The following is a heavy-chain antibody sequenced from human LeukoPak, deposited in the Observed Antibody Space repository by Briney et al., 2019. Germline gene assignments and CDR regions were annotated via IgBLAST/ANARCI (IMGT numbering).Heavy chain of an antibody. CDR2: ISGSGNTI. CDR3: ARAPWWNGMDV. J-gene: IGHJ6*04. Sequence: GGSLRLSCAASGFTFSSYEMSWVRQAPEKGLEWVSYISGSGNTIYYADSVKGQFIISRDNAKNSLYLQMNSLRAEDTAVYYCARAPWWNGMDVWGKGTTVTVSS. V-gene: IGHV3-48*03. D-gene: IGHD2-15*01. CDR1: GFTFSSYE.